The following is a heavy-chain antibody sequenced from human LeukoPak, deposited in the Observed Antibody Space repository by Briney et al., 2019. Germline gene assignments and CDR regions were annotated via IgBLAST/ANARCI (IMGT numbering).Heavy chain of an antibody. CDR1: GFTFSDYY. Sequence: GGSLRLSCATSGFTFSDYYMSWIRQAPGKGLEWVSYISSSGSPIYYADSVKGRFTISRDNAKNSLFLQMNSLRAEDTGVYYCAELGITMIGGVWGKGTTVTISS. V-gene: IGHV3-11*04. CDR2: ISSSGSPI. D-gene: IGHD3-10*02. CDR3: AELGITMIGGV. J-gene: IGHJ6*04.